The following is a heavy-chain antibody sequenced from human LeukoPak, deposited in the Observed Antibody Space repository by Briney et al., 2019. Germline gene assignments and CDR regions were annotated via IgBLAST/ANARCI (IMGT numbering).Heavy chain of an antibody. J-gene: IGHJ6*02. V-gene: IGHV3-66*01. CDR1: GFTVSSNY. CDR2: IYSGGST. CDR3: ARDKVGDYYYYGMDV. D-gene: IGHD3-10*01. Sequence: PEGSLRLSCAASGFTVSSNYMSWVRQAPGKGLEWVSVIYSGGSTYYADSVKGRFTISRDNSKNTLYLQMNSLRAEDTAVYYCARDKVGDYYYYGMDVWGQGTTVTVSS.